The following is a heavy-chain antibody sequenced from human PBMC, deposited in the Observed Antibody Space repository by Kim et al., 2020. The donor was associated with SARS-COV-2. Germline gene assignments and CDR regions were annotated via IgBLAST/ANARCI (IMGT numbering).Heavy chain of an antibody. CDR1: GFTFSSYS. CDR2: ISSSSSYI. CDR3: ARDGPSNYVRLSY. Sequence: GGSLRLSCAASGFTFSSYSMNWVRQAPGKGLEWVSSISSSSSYIYYADSVKGRFTISRDNAKNSLYLQMNSLRAEDTAVYYCARDGPSNYVRLSYWGQGTLVTVSS. D-gene: IGHD3-10*02. J-gene: IGHJ4*02. V-gene: IGHV3-21*01.